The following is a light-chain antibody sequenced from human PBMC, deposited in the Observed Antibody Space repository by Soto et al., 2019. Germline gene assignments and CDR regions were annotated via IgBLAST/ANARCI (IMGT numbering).Light chain of an antibody. Sequence: QSVLTQPPSVSGAPGQRVTISCTGSSSNIGAGYNVHWYQQLTGTAPQLLIFGXXXRXXXXXXXXXXSKSGTSASLAITGXQAXXXADYYCQSYDSSLSGWVFGGGTKLTVL. CDR3: QSYDSSLSGWV. J-gene: IGLJ3*02. CDR1: SSNIGAGYN. CDR2: GXX. V-gene: IGLV1-40*01.